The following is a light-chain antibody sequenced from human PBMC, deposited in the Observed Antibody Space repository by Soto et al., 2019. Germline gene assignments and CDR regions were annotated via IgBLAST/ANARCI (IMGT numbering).Light chain of an antibody. Sequence: EIVLTQSPGTLSLSPGERATLSCRASQTVRNNYLAWYQQKPGQAPRLLIYNSSTRPTGIPDRFSGSGSGIDFTLTISRLEPEDFSLYFCQQYRDLPQTFGQGTRVEIK. CDR3: QQYRDLPQT. J-gene: IGKJ1*01. V-gene: IGKV3-20*01. CDR1: QTVRNNY. CDR2: NSS.